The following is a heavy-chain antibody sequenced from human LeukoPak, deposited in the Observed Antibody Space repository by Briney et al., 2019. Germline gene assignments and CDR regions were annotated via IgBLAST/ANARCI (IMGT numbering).Heavy chain of an antibody. CDR2: INHSETT. Sequence: SETLSLTCAVYGGSFSGYYWSWIRQPPGKGLEWLGEINHSETTNYNPSLKSRVTISVDTSKNQFSLKLSSVTAADTAVYYCARHPYYYGSGSYLVLWGQGTLVTVSS. V-gene: IGHV4-34*01. CDR1: GGSFSGYY. J-gene: IGHJ4*02. CDR3: ARHPYYYGSGSYLVL. D-gene: IGHD3-10*01.